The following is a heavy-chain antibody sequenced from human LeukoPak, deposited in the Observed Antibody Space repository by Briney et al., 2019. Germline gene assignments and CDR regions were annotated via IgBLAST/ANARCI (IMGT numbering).Heavy chain of an antibody. J-gene: IGHJ4*02. CDR3: ARDSFNGWFDY. V-gene: IGHV4-61*02. Sequence: SETLSLTCTVSGGSISSGSYYWSWIRQPAGKGLEWIGRIYTSGSTNYNPSLKSRVTISVDTSKNQFSLKLSSVTAADTAVYYCARDSFNGWFDYWGQGTLVTISS. D-gene: IGHD2-8*01. CDR1: GGSISSGSYY. CDR2: IYTSGST.